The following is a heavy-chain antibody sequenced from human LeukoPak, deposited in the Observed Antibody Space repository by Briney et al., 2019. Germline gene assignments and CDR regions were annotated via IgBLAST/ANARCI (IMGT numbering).Heavy chain of an antibody. CDR2: ISGSASST. CDR1: GFTFSSYA. J-gene: IGHJ4*02. D-gene: IGHD3-10*01. V-gene: IGHV3-23*01. CDR3: AKDQGRGYGSGSFSSDY. Sequence: GGSLRLSCAASGFTFSSYAMSWVRQAPGKGLEWVSGISGSASSTNYADSVEGRFTISRDNSKNEVYLLMNSLRAEDTAVYYCAKDQGRGYGSGSFSSDYWGQGTLVTVSS.